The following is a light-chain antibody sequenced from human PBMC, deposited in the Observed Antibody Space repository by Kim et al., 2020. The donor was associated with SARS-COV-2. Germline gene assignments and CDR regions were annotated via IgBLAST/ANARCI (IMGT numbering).Light chain of an antibody. CDR3: SSYAGSNNVV. J-gene: IGLJ2*01. CDR2: EVN. Sequence: GLSVTISCTGTSSDVGGYNDVSWYQQHPGKAPKLMIYEVNKRPSGFPDRFSGSKSGNTASLTVSGLQTEDEADYYCSSYAGSNNVVFGGGTQLTVL. CDR1: SSDVGGYND. V-gene: IGLV2-8*01.